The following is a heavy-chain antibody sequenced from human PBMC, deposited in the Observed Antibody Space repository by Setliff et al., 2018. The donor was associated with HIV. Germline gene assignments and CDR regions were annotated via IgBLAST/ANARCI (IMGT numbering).Heavy chain of an antibody. Sequence: ASVKVSCKASGYIFTRSGFNWVRQAPGQGLEWIGWISAYNGNTYSAQKFQGRVTMTTDSSTSTAYMELRSLRSDDTAMHYCARSGWTNYVVSPPSAMDVWGQGTTVTVSS. CDR2: ISAYNGNT. CDR3: ARSGWTNYVVSPPSAMDV. D-gene: IGHD3-16*01. V-gene: IGHV1-18*01. J-gene: IGHJ6*02. CDR1: GYIFTRSG.